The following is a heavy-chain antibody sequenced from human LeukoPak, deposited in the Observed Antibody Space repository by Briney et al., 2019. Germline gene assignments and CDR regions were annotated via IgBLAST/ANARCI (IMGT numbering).Heavy chain of an antibody. Sequence: SETLSLTCAVYGGSFSGYYWSWIRQPPGKGLEWIGEINHSGSTNYNPSLKSRVTISVDTSKNQFSLKLSSVTAADTAVYYCARAYDFWSGYYTYWGQGTLVPSPQ. J-gene: IGHJ4*02. CDR3: ARAYDFWSGYYTY. V-gene: IGHV4-34*01. CDR2: INHSGST. D-gene: IGHD3-3*01. CDR1: GGSFSGYY.